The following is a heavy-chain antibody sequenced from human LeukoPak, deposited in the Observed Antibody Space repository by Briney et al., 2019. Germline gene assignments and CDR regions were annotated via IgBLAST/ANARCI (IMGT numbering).Heavy chain of an antibody. CDR2: VSGTGGRT. V-gene: IGHV3-23*01. Sequence: GGSLRLSCAVSAFTFSTCVMSWVRQAPGKGLEWLSVVSGTGGRTYYADSVKGRFTISRDNSKNTLYLQMNSLRAEDTALYYCVKASSSSPQYNWFDAWGQGTLVTVSS. D-gene: IGHD6-6*01. J-gene: IGHJ5*02. CDR3: VKASSSSPQYNWFDA. CDR1: AFTFSTCV.